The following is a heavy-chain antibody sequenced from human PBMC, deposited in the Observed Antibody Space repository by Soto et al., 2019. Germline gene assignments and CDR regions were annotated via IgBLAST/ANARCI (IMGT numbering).Heavy chain of an antibody. J-gene: IGHJ5*02. Sequence: ASVKGSCKASGYTFTGYYMHWVRQAPGQGLEWMGWINPNSGGTNYAQKFQGRVTMTRDTSISTAYMELSRLRSDDTAVYYCARDCKLTPPNNWFDPWGQGNLVTVSS. CDR1: GYTFTGYY. CDR2: INPNSGGT. CDR3: ARDCKLTPPNNWFDP. V-gene: IGHV1-2*02. D-gene: IGHD7-27*01.